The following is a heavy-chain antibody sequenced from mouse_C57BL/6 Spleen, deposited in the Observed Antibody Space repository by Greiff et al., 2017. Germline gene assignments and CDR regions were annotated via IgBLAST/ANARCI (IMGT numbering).Heavy chain of an antibody. V-gene: IGHV1-72*01. D-gene: IGHD1-1*01. CDR1: GYTFTSYW. J-gene: IGHJ4*01. Sequence: QQSCKASGYTFTSYWMHWVKQRPGRGLEWIGRIDPNSGGTKYNEKFKSKATLTVDKPSSTAYMQLSSLTSEDSAVYYCATPKPYYGSSYEGPMDYWGQGTSVTVSS. CDR3: ATPKPYYGSSYEGPMDY. CDR2: IDPNSGGT.